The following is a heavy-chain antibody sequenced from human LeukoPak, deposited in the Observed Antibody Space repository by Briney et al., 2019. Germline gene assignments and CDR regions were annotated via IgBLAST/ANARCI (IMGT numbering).Heavy chain of an antibody. V-gene: IGHV4-31*03. CDR3: AREGDGSAYFNY. CDR2: IYYSGST. J-gene: IGHJ4*02. CDR1: GGSISSGGYY. Sequence: SETLSLTCTVSGGSISSGGYYWSWIRQHPGKGLEWIGYIYYSGSTYYNPSLKSRVTMSVDTSKSQFSLKLTSVTAADTAVYYCAREGDGSAYFNYWGQGTLVTVSS. D-gene: IGHD5-24*01.